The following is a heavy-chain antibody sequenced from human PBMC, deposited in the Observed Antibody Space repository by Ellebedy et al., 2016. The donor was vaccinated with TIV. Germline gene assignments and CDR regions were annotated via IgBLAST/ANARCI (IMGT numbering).Heavy chain of an antibody. Sequence: GGSLRLXXAASGFTFDDYAMHCVRQAPGKGLEWVSGISWNSGSIGYADSVKGRFTISRDNAKNSLYLQMNSLRAEDTALYYCAKDMWGGTGDDAFDIWGQGTMVTVSS. D-gene: IGHD7-27*01. CDR3: AKDMWGGTGDDAFDI. CDR2: ISWNSGSI. J-gene: IGHJ3*02. CDR1: GFTFDDYA. V-gene: IGHV3-9*01.